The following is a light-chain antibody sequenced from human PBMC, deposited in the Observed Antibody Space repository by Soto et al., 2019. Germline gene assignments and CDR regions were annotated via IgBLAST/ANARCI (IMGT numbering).Light chain of an antibody. J-gene: IGKJ5*01. V-gene: IGKV3-11*01. Sequence: EILLTQSPATLSLSPGERATLSCRASQSVSTFLAWYQQKPGQAPRLLIYGASNRATGIPARFSGSGSGTDFPLTISSLEPEDFAVYYCQQRSNWPPRITFGQGTRLEIK. CDR2: GAS. CDR1: QSVSTF. CDR3: QQRSNWPPRIT.